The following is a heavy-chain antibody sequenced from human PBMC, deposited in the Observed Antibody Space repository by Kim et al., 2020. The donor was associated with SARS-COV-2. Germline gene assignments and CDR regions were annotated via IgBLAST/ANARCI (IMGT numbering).Heavy chain of an antibody. Sequence: PALSGRVTISVNTSKNQFSLKLSSVTAADTAVYYCARALNYYGSGSYYDYWGQGTLVTVSS. V-gene: IGHV4-30-2*05. D-gene: IGHD3-10*01. J-gene: IGHJ4*02. CDR3: ARALNYYGSGSYYDY.